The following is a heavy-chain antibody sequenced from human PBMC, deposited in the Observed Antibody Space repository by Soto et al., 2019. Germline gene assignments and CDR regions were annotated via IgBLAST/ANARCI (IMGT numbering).Heavy chain of an antibody. CDR2: ISGSGGST. V-gene: IGHV3-23*01. D-gene: IGHD3-22*01. CDR3: AKGPYYDSSGCLDY. Sequence: GSLRLSCAASGFTFSSYAMSWVRQAPGKGLEWVSAISGSGGSTYYADSVKGRFTISRDNSKNTLYLQMNSLRAEDTAVYYCAKGPYYDSSGCLDYWGQGTLVTVSS. J-gene: IGHJ4*02. CDR1: GFTFSSYA.